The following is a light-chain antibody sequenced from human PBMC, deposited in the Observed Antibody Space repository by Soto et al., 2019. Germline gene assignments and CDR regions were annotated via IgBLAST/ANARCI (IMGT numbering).Light chain of an antibody. CDR3: SSYTESKILRV. V-gene: IGLV2-14*03. CDR2: DVR. Sequence: QSALTQPASVSGFPGQSITISCTGTSSDVGAYDYVCWYQQHPGQAPKLILYDVRNRPSGVSNRFSGSKSGNTASLTISGLQAEDEADYYCSSYTESKILRVFGGGTKLTVL. CDR1: SSDVGAYDY. J-gene: IGLJ3*02.